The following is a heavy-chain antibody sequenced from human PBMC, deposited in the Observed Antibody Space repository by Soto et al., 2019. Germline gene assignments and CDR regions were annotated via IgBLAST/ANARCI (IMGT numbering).Heavy chain of an antibody. J-gene: IGHJ2*01. V-gene: IGHV3-23*01. Sequence: EVELLESGGGLVQPGGSLRLSCEGSGFTFINHAMNWVRQAPGKGLEWVSGISGGGDRTFDADSVKGRFTISRENSKNTVNLQMNSLRADDTAVYYCARKVLGSTTRPDWWYFDLWGRGTLVTVSS. CDR2: ISGGGDRT. D-gene: IGHD3-16*01. CDR1: GFTFINHA. CDR3: ARKVLGSTTRPDWWYFDL.